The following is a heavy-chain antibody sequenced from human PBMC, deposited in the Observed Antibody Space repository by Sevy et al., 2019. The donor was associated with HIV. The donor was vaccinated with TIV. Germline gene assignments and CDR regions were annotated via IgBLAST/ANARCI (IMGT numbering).Heavy chain of an antibody. CDR2: IRYDGSNK. V-gene: IGHV3-30*02. J-gene: IGHJ4*02. CDR3: AKITTVTTWKDFDY. Sequence: GGSLRLSCAASAFTFSSYGMHWVRQAPGKGLEWVAFIRYDGSNKYYADSVKGRFTISRDNSKNTLYLQMNSLRAEDTAVYYCAKITTVTTWKDFDYWGQGTLVTVSS. D-gene: IGHD4-17*01. CDR1: AFTFSSYG.